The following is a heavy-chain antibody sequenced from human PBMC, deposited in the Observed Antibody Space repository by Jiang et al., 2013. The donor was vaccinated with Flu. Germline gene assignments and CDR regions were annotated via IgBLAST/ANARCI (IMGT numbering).Heavy chain of an antibody. CDR1: GYTFSSFW. CDR3: ARPLHPTKDGYNQGHIDY. J-gene: IGHJ4*02. V-gene: IGHV5-51*01. D-gene: IGHD5-24*01. CDR2: IYPSDSDT. Sequence: GAEVKKPGESLKISCKGSGYTFSSFWIGWVRQRPGKGLEWMGVIYPSDSDTKYNPPFQGQVNISAAKSDINISADKSLSTVYLEWTSLKASDTAMYYCARPLHPTKDGYNQGHIDYWGQGTLVIVSP.